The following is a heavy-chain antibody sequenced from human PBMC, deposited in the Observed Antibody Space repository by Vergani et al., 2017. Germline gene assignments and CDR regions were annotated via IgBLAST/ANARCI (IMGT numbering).Heavy chain of an antibody. J-gene: IGHJ6*02. D-gene: IGHD3-9*01. V-gene: IGHV1-2*02. CDR3: GRYFDWLSPGSNFDYGMDV. CDR1: GYTFTGYY. Sequence: QVQLVQSGAEVKKPGASVKVSCKASGYTFTGYYMHWVRQAPGQGLEWMGWINPNSGGTNYAQKFQGRVTMTRDTSISTAYMELSSLRSEDTAMYYGGRYFDWLSPGSNFDYGMDVWGQGTTVTVSS. CDR2: INPNSGGT.